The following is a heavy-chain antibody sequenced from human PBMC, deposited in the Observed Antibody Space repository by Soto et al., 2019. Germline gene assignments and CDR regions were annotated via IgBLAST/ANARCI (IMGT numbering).Heavy chain of an antibody. J-gene: IGHJ5*02. V-gene: IGHV3-23*01. CDR1: GFTLNYYA. CDR2: ITSTGDT. CDR3: AKEIAASATLWLDP. Sequence: GGSLRLSCAASGFTLNYYAINWVRQAPGKGLEWVSAITSTGDTYYVDSVKGRFTISRDNSKNTLYLQMYSLRAEDTAVYYCAKEIAASATLWLDPWGQGTLVTVSS. D-gene: IGHD6-13*01.